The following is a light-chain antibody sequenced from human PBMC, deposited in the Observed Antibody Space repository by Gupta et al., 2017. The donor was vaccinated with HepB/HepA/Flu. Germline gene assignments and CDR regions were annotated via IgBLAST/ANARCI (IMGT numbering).Light chain of an antibody. CDR1: QDISNY. V-gene: IGKV1-33*01. J-gene: IGKJ2*01. CDR3: QQYDNPQYT. CDR2: DAS. Sequence: DIQMTQSPSSLSASVGDRLTITCQASQDISNYLNWYQQKPGKAPKLLIYDASNLETGVPSRFSGSGSGTDFTLTISSVQPEDIATYYCQQYDNPQYTFGQGTKLEIK.